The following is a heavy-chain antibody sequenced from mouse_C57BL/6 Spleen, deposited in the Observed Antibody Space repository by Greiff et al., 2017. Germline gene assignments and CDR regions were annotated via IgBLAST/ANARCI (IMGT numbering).Heavy chain of an antibody. CDR1: GYAFSSSW. D-gene: IGHD2-4*01. Sequence: VQLQQSGPELVKPGASVKISCKASGYAFSSSWMNWVKQRPGKGLGWIGRIYPGDGDTNYNGKFKGKATLTADKSSSTAYMQLSSLTSEDSAVYFCARSPLYDYDGYWYFDVWGTGTTVTVSS. CDR3: ARSPLYDYDGYWYFDV. J-gene: IGHJ1*03. V-gene: IGHV1-82*01. CDR2: IYPGDGDT.